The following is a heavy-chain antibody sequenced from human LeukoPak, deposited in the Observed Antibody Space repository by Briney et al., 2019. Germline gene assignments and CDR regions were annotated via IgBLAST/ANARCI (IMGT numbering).Heavy chain of an antibody. D-gene: IGHD2-2*01. V-gene: IGHV1-2*02. J-gene: IGHJ5*02. CDR2: INPNSGGT. Sequence: GPVKVSCKASGYTFTGYYMHWVRQAPGQGLEWMGWINPNSGGTNYAQKFQARVTMTRDTSISTAYMELSRLRSDDTAVYYCAREMKIVVVPAASQENWFDPWGQGTLVTVSS. CDR3: AREMKIVVVPAASQENWFDP. CDR1: GYTFTGYY.